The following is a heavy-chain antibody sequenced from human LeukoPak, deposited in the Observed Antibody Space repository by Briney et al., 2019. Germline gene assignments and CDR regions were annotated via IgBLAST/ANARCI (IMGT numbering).Heavy chain of an antibody. D-gene: IGHD5-12*01. J-gene: IGHJ4*02. CDR3: ARAESGYSGYDYGIDY. V-gene: IGHV1-2*02. CDR2: INPNSGGT. Sequence: ASVKVSCKASGYTFTGYYMHWVRQAPGQGLEWMGWINPNSGGTNYAQKFQGRVTMTRDTSVSTAYMDLSRLRSDDTVVYYCARAESGYSGYDYGIDYWGQGTLVTVSS. CDR1: GYTFTGYY.